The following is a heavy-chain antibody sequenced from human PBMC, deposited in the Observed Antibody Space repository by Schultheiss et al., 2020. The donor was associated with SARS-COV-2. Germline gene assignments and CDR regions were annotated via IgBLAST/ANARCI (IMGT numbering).Heavy chain of an antibody. J-gene: IGHJ4*02. CDR2: ISGSGGST. V-gene: IGHV3-23*01. CDR3: AKTGNYDILTGYYFDY. Sequence: GGSLRLSCAASGFTFSSYAMSWVRQAPGKGLEWVSAISGSGGSTYYADSVKGRFTISRDNSKNTLYLQMNTLRAEDTALYYCAKTGNYDILTGYYFDYWGQGTLVTVSS. D-gene: IGHD3-9*01. CDR1: GFTFSSYA.